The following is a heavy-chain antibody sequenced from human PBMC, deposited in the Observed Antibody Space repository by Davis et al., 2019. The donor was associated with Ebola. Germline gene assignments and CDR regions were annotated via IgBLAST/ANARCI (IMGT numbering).Heavy chain of an antibody. CDR2: MNPNSGNT. CDR1: VYTFTNYD. J-gene: IGHJ5*02. V-gene: IGHV1-8*01. CDR3: AKGGPADH. Sequence: SVNVSCKASVYTFTNYDIHCVRQATGEGLEWMAWMNPNSGNTDYAQKFQGRVILTRNTSTNTAYLELHSLRSDDTAVYYCAKGGPADHWGQGTLVTVSS.